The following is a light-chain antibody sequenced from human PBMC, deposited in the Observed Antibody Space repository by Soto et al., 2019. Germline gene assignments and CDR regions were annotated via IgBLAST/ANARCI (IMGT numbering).Light chain of an antibody. J-gene: IGKJ3*01. Sequence: DIQMTQSPSSVSASAGDRVTITCRASQDITRWLAWYQQKPGKAPKLLIYGTDSLQSGVPSRFSGSGSGTDFFPTINSLQPEDFATYYCQQANSVPITFGPGTTVDIK. CDR2: GTD. CDR3: QQANSVPIT. V-gene: IGKV1-12*01. CDR1: QDITRW.